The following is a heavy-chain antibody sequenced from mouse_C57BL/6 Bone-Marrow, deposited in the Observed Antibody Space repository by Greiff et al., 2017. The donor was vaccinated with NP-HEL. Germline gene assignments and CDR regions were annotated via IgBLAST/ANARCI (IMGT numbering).Heavy chain of an antibody. J-gene: IGHJ3*01. CDR1: GFTFSNYW. V-gene: IGHV6-3*01. Sequence: EVKLVESGGGLVQPGGSMKLSCVASGFTFSNYWMNWVRQSPEKGLEWVAQIRLKSDNYATHYAESVKGRFTISRDDSKSSVYLQMNNLRADDTGIYYCVYDGYYSWFAYWGQGTLVTVSA. CDR2: IRLKSDNYAT. D-gene: IGHD2-3*01. CDR3: VYDGYYSWFAY.